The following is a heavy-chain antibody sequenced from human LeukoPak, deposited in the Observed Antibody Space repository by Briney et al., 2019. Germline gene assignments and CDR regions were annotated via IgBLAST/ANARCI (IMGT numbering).Heavy chain of an antibody. CDR2: IYHSGST. V-gene: IGHV4-38-2*01. J-gene: IGHJ5*02. D-gene: IGHD4-17*01. Sequence: SETLSLTCAVSGYSISSGYYWGWIRQPPGQGLEWIGSIYHSGSTYYNPSLKSRVTISVDTSKNQFSLKLSSVTAADTAVYYCARHLYGSGFDPWGQGTLVTASS. CDR3: ARHLYGSGFDP. CDR1: GYSISSGYY.